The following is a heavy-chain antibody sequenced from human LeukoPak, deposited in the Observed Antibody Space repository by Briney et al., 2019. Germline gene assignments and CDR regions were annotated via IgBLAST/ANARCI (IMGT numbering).Heavy chain of an antibody. J-gene: IGHJ5*02. CDR3: ARVASDVRTFSCTSGVCNVGPKNWFDP. V-gene: IGHV1-2*02. D-gene: IGHD2-8*01. CDR2: INPNSGGT. CDR1: GYTFIGYY. Sequence: GASVKVSCKASGYTFIGYYIHWVRQAPGQGLEWMGWINPNSGGTNYAQKFQGRVTITADKSTSTAYMELSSLRYEDTAVYYCARVASDVRTFSCTSGVCNVGPKNWFDPWGQGTLVTVSS.